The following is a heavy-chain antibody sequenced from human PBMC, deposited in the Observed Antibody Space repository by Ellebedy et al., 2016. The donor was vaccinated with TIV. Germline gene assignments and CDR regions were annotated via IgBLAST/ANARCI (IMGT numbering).Heavy chain of an antibody. Sequence: SETLSLXCTVSSGSISSSSYYWGWIRQPPGKGLEWIGSIYHSGSTYYNPSLKSRVTISVDTSKNQFSLKLSSVTAADTAVYYCARDLDYYDSSGFIGGFDLWGRGTLVTVSS. D-gene: IGHD3-22*01. J-gene: IGHJ2*01. V-gene: IGHV4-39*07. CDR1: SGSISSSSYY. CDR2: IYHSGST. CDR3: ARDLDYYDSSGFIGGFDL.